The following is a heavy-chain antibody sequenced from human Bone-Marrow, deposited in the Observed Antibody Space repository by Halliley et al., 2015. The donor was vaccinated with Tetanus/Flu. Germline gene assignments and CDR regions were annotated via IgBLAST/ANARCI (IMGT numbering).Heavy chain of an antibody. V-gene: IGHV3-11*05. Sequence: ISYIAPNSSYITYGDSVKGRFPVSRHNARKSLYLQMSSLGADDTAVYYCARVYEGTTPTFDYWGRGTLVTVSS. D-gene: IGHD4-17*01. CDR2: IAPNSSYI. CDR3: ARVYEGTTPTFDY. J-gene: IGHJ4*02.